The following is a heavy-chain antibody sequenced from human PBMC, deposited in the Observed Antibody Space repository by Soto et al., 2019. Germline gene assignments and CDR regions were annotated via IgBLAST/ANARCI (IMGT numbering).Heavy chain of an antibody. CDR3: ARDRYCSGGSCYSYYGMDV. D-gene: IGHD2-15*01. Sequence: QVQLQESGPGLVKPSQTLSLTCTVSGGSISSGDYYWSWIRQPPGKGLEWIGYIYYSGSTYYNPSRXSRVNISVDPXXHXFXRKLSSVTAADTAVYYCARDRYCSGGSCYSYYGMDVWGQGTTVTVSS. J-gene: IGHJ6*02. CDR1: GGSISSGDYY. CDR2: IYYSGST. V-gene: IGHV4-30-4*01.